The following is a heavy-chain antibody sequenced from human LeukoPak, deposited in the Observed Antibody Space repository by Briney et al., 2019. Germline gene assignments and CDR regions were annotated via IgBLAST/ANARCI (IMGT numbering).Heavy chain of an antibody. Sequence: GGSLRLSCAASGFTFSSYAMSWVRQAPGKGLEWVSAISGSGGSTYYADSVKGRFTISRDNSKNTLYLQMNSLRAEDTAVYYCAKDFQYAPAAPSDWFDHWGQGTLVTVSS. V-gene: IGHV3-23*01. CDR1: GFTFSSYA. CDR2: ISGSGGST. D-gene: IGHD2-2*01. CDR3: AKDFQYAPAAPSDWFDH. J-gene: IGHJ5*02.